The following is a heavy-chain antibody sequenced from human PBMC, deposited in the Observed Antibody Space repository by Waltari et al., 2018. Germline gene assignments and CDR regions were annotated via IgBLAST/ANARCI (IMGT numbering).Heavy chain of an antibody. CDR1: GYTFTGYY. Sequence: QVQLVQSGAELKEPGASVKVSCKASGYTFTGYYMHWVRQAPGQGLEWMGWINPNSGGTNYAQKSEGWVTMTSDTSINTAYMELTRLTSDDTAVYYCARDRGYFYESSGYYSLNDWGQGTLVTVSS. CDR2: INPNSGGT. V-gene: IGHV1-2*04. J-gene: IGHJ4*02. D-gene: IGHD3-22*01. CDR3: ARDRGYFYESSGYYSLND.